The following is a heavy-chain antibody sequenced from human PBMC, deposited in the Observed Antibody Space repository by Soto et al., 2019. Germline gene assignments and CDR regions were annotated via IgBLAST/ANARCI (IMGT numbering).Heavy chain of an antibody. D-gene: IGHD2-15*01. J-gene: IGHJ4*02. Sequence: QVQFQESGPGLLEPLETLSLTCTVSGVSLNSGHYYWVWIRQSPGKGLAWIASIYYDESTYYNPSLKSRVTISTDKPKNQFSLSLKSVTAADTAVYYCGKVLIGATRHTDVDSWGQGALVTVSS. CDR2: IYYDEST. CDR1: GVSLNSGHYY. CDR3: GKVLIGATRHTDVDS. V-gene: IGHV4-39*01.